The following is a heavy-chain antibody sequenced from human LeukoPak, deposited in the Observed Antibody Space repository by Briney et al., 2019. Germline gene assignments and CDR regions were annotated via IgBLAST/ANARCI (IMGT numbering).Heavy chain of an antibody. Sequence: PGGSLRLSCAASGFTFSSYGMHWVRQAPGKGLEWVAVISYDGSNKYYADSVKGRFTISRDNSKNTLYLQMNSLGAEDTAVYYCAKEAWSGYQTDYFDYWGQGTLVTVSS. CDR3: AKEAWSGYQTDYFDY. CDR1: GFTFSSYG. V-gene: IGHV3-30*18. D-gene: IGHD3-3*01. J-gene: IGHJ4*02. CDR2: ISYDGSNK.